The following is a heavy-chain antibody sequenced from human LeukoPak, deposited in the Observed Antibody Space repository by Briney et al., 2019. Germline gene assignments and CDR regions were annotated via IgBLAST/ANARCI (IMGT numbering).Heavy chain of an antibody. Sequence: SETLSLTCTVSGGSISSYYWSWIRQPPGEGLEWIGYIYYSGSTNYNPSLKSRVTISVDTSRNQFSLKLSSVTAADTAVYYCAREHCSGGSCYPQYGAFDIWGQGTMVTVSS. CDR3: AREHCSGGSCYPQYGAFDI. J-gene: IGHJ3*02. D-gene: IGHD2-15*01. CDR2: IYYSGST. V-gene: IGHV4-59*01. CDR1: GGSISSYY.